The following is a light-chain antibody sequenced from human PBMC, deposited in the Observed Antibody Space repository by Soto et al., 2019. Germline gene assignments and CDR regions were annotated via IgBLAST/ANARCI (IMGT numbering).Light chain of an antibody. CDR1: QGIRND. CDR3: LQDYTYPRT. CDR2: AAS. V-gene: IGKV1-6*01. J-gene: IGKJ1*01. Sequence: AIQMTQSPSSLSASVGDRVTITCRASQGIRNDLGWYQQKPGKAPKLLIYAASSLQTGVPSRFSGSGSVTDFTLNIRSLQPEDFATYYCLQDYTYPRTFGQGTKVEI.